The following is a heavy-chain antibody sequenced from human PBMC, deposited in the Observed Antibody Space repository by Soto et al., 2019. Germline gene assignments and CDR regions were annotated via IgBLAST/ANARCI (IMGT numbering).Heavy chain of an antibody. D-gene: IGHD5-18*01. J-gene: IGHJ6*02. CDR3: ARAKLWSQWIQSGMDV. Sequence: QVQLQESGPGLVKPSQTLSLTCTVSGGSISSGGYYWSWIRQHPGKGLEWIGYIYYSGSTYYNPSLKSRVTISVDTSKNQFSLKLSSVTAADTAVYYCARAKLWSQWIQSGMDVWGQGTTITVSS. CDR1: GGSISSGGYY. CDR2: IYYSGST. V-gene: IGHV4-31*03.